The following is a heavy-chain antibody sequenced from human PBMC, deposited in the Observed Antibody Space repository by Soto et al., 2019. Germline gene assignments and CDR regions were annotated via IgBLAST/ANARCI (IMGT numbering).Heavy chain of an antibody. Sequence: EAQLLESGGGLVQPGGSLRLSCTASGFGFINNAMAWVRQAPGKGLEWVSTISADISYTYYADSVKGRFTISRDNSKNTVYLQMNSLRADDTAVYYCANQNTAKRAFDIWGQGTMVTVSS. J-gene: IGHJ3*02. V-gene: IGHV3-23*01. CDR3: ANQNTAKRAFDI. CDR1: GFGFINNA. CDR2: ISADISYT. D-gene: IGHD2-21*02.